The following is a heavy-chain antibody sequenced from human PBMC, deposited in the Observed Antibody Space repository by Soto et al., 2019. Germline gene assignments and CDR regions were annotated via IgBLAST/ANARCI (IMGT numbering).Heavy chain of an antibody. CDR1: GYSFTSYW. V-gene: IGHV5-51*01. Sequence: GESLKISCKASGYSFTSYWIGWVRQMPGKGLEWMGIIYPGDSDTRYSPSSQGQVTISADKSISTAYLQWSSLKASDTAMYYCARQYPYYYDSSGFPFDYWGQGTLVTVSS. CDR2: IYPGDSDT. CDR3: ARQYPYYYDSSGFPFDY. D-gene: IGHD3-22*01. J-gene: IGHJ4*02.